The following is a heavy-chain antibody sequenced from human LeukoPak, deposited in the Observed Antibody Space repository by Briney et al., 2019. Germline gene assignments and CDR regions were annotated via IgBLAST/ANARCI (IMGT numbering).Heavy chain of an antibody. Sequence: SETLSLTCTVSGGSISSSSYYWGWIRQPPGKGLEWIGSIYYSGSTYYNPSLKSRVTISVDTSKNQFSLKLSSVTAADTAVYYCARDEPEMDTAMVKVGHNWFDPWGQGTLVTVSS. D-gene: IGHD5-18*01. CDR1: GGSISSSSYY. CDR3: ARDEPEMDTAMVKVGHNWFDP. J-gene: IGHJ5*02. V-gene: IGHV4-39*07. CDR2: IYYSGST.